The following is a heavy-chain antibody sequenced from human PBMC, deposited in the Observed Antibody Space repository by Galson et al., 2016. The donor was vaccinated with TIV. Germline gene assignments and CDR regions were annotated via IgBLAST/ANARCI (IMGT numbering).Heavy chain of an antibody. V-gene: IGHV2-5*02. Sequence: PALVKPTQTLTLTCTFSGFSLTISGVGVGWIRQSPRRALEFLALIYWDDDERYSPSLRNRLTIAKDTSKTQLVLTMTNMDPADTATYYCVHYSGHDYATWYFDYWGQGTLVTVSS. CDR1: GFSLTISGVG. CDR2: IYWDDDE. D-gene: IGHD5-12*01. CDR3: VHYSGHDYATWYFDY. J-gene: IGHJ4*02.